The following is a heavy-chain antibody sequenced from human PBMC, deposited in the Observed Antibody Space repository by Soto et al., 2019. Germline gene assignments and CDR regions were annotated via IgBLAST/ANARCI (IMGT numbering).Heavy chain of an antibody. CDR3: ASHSGAYYVVY. Sequence: QLQLQESGPGLVKPSETLSLTCTVSGVSISGSNYYWGWIRQPPGKGLEWIGSIYYSGSTYYNQSLKSRVTISVDTSKNQFSLKLSSVTAADTVVYYCASHSGAYYVVYWGQGTPVPVSS. J-gene: IGHJ4*02. CDR1: GVSISGSNYY. V-gene: IGHV4-39*01. D-gene: IGHD1-26*01. CDR2: IYYSGST.